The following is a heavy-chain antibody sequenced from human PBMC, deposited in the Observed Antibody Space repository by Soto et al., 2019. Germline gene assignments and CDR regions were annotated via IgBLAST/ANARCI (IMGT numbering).Heavy chain of an antibody. Sequence: EVQLVESEGGLVQRGGSLRLSCAASGFTFNYYLMHWVRQAPGQGLVWVSHIHSDGSRTTYADSVKGRFTDSRDNAKNTLYLQMNSLRVEDTAVYYCARGDKGGFDLWGQGTTVTVSS. CDR1: GFTFNYYL. CDR2: IHSDGSRT. D-gene: IGHD2-21*02. J-gene: IGHJ3*01. CDR3: ARGDKGGFDL. V-gene: IGHV3-74*01.